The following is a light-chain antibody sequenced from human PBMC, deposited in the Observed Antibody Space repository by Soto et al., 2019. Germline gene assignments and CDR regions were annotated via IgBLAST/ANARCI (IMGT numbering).Light chain of an antibody. V-gene: IGKV1-5*01. CDR3: QQFNSWPS. J-gene: IGKJ4*01. CDR2: DAS. CDR1: QRINTW. Sequence: DIQMTQSPSTLSASVGDRVTITCRASQRINTWLAWYQQKPGKAPKLQISDASTLQIGVPSRFSGSGSGTEFSLTISSLQPDDFATYYCQQFNSWPSFGGGTKVEIK.